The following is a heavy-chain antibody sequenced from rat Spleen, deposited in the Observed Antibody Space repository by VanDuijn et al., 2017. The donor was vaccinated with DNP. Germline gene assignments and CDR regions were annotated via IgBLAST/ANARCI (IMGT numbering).Heavy chain of an antibody. CDR2: ISASGSNT. Sequence: EVQLVESGGDLVQPGRSLKFSCAASGFTFSGYAMAWVRQTPSKGLEWVATISASGSNTYYRDSVKGRFTFSRDNAENTLYLQMDSLRSEDTATYYCTTTYYGFAYWGQGTLVTVSS. D-gene: IGHD1-1*01. J-gene: IGHJ3*01. V-gene: IGHV5S13*01. CDR3: TTTYYGFAY. CDR1: GFTFSGYA.